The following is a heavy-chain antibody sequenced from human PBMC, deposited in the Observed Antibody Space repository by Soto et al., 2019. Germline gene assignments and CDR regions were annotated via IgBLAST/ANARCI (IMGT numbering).Heavy chain of an antibody. CDR1: DGTIRKGGYY. CDR3: ARDNITGFLDS. D-gene: IGHD1-1*01. Sequence: ELKSHTCSVSDGTIRKGGYYWSRKQKPPGTGLEWIGEINHSGSTNYNPSLKSRVTISVDTSKNQVSRKLGSGPAAGTAGYDWARDNITGFLDSWGQGTLVTVSS. CDR2: INHSGST. V-gene: IGHV4-34*01. J-gene: IGHJ4*02.